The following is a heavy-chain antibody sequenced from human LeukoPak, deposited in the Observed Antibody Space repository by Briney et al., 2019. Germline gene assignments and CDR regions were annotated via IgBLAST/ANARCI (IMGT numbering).Heavy chain of an antibody. V-gene: IGHV4-61*01. J-gene: IGHJ6*04. Sequence: SETLSLTCTVSGGSVSSGSYYWSWIRQPPGKGLEWIGYIYYSGSTNYNPSLKSRVTISVDTSKNQFSLKLSSVTAADTAVYYCARDKDIVVVPAAMTWDYYYGMDVWGKGPTVTVSS. CDR3: ARDKDIVVVPAAMTWDYYYGMDV. CDR1: GGSVSSGSYY. D-gene: IGHD2-2*01. CDR2: IYYSGST.